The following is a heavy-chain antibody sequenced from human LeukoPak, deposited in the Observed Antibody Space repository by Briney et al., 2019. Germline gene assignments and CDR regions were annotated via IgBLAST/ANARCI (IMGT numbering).Heavy chain of an antibody. CDR3: ARVRVRVVEDGSGSYGPPKYYYYMDV. CDR2: ISSSSSYI. J-gene: IGHJ6*03. V-gene: IGHV3-21*01. CDR1: GFTFSSYS. Sequence: GGSLRLSCAASGFTFSSYSMNWVRQAPGKGLEWVSSISSSSSYIYYADSVKGRFTISRDNAKNSLYLQMNSLRAEDTAVYYCARVRVRVVEDGSGSYGPPKYYYYMDVWGKGTTVTVSS. D-gene: IGHD3-10*01.